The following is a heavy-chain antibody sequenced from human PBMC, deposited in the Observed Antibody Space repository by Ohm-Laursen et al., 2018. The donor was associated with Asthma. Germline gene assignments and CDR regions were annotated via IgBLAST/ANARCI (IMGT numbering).Heavy chain of an antibody. D-gene: IGHD2-21*02. CDR2: ITSDGGWT. Sequence: SLRLSCTASGFTFSTFAMHWVRQAPGKGLEWVSIITSDGGWTSYADSVRGRFTISRDNSKNILYMQMNSLRAEDTAVYYCARRDYSGGDPNAAFDIWGQGTMVTVSS. J-gene: IGHJ3*02. CDR3: ARRDYSGGDPNAAFDI. CDR1: GFTFSTFA. V-gene: IGHV3-30-3*01.